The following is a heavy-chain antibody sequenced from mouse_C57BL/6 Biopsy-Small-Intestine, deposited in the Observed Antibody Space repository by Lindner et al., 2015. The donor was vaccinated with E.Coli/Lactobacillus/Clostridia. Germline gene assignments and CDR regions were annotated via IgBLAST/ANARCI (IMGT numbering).Heavy chain of an antibody. Sequence: VQLQESGPELVKPGASVKISCKASGYTFTDYNMDWVKQSHGKSLEWIGYIYPNNGGTGYNQKFKGKATLTVDKSSSTVNMQLNSLTSEDSAVYYCARSSYSNWYFDVWGAGTTVTVSS. CDR2: IYPNNGGT. V-gene: IGHV1-34*02. D-gene: IGHD2-5*01. CDR3: ARSSYSNWYFDV. CDR1: GYTFTDYN. J-gene: IGHJ1*01.